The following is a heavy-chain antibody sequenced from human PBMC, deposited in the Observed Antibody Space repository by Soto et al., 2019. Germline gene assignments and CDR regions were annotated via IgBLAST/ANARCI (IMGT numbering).Heavy chain of an antibody. CDR2: SSGSGSNT. D-gene: IGHD3-10*01. J-gene: IGHJ4*02. CDR3: AKGSPPGFLENIDY. Sequence: GGSLRLSCAASGFTFTNYAMSWVRQAPGKGMEWVSGSSGSGSNTHYADSVKGRFTISRDNSKNTLYLQMNSLRAEDTAVYYCAKGSPPGFLENIDYWGQGTLVTVSS. V-gene: IGHV3-23*01. CDR1: GFTFTNYA.